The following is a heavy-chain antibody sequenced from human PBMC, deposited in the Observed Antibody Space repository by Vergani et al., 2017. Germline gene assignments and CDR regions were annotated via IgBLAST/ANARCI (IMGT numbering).Heavy chain of an antibody. Sequence: EVQLVESGGGLVKPGGSLRLSCAASGFTFSSYSMNWVRQAPGKGLEWVSSISSSSSYIYYADSVKGRFTISRDNAKNSLYLQMNSLRSEDTAVYYCASLPEGSGWYGMDVWGQGTTVTVSS. D-gene: IGHD6-19*01. J-gene: IGHJ6*02. CDR2: ISSSSSYI. CDR3: ASLPEGSGWYGMDV. V-gene: IGHV3-21*04. CDR1: GFTFSSYS.